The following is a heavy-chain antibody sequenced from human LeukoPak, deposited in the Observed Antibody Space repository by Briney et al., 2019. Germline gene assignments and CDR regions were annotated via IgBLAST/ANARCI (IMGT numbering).Heavy chain of an antibody. J-gene: IGHJ3*02. V-gene: IGHV3-30*03. CDR2: ISDDGSKK. D-gene: IGHD2-21*01. CDR3: ARDCGGSPLADAFDI. Sequence: GRSLRLSCAVSGFIFSNFGMHWVRQTPGKGLEWVAVISDDGSKKYSADSVKGRFTISRDNSKNTLYLQMNGLRAEDTAVYYCARDCGGSPLADAFDIWGQGTMVTVSS. CDR1: GFIFSNFG.